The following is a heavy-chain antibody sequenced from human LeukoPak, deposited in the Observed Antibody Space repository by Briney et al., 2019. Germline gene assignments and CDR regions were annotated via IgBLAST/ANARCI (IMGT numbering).Heavy chain of an antibody. V-gene: IGHV4-38-2*01. Sequence: SETLSLTCAVSGYSISSGYYWGWIRQPPGKGLEWIGSIYHSGSTYYNPSLKSRVTISVDTSKNQFSLKLSSVTAADTAVYYCATASGASSSSYFDYWGQGTMVTVSS. CDR1: GYSISSGYY. CDR3: ATASGASSSSYFDY. CDR2: IYHSGST. D-gene: IGHD3-10*01. J-gene: IGHJ4*02.